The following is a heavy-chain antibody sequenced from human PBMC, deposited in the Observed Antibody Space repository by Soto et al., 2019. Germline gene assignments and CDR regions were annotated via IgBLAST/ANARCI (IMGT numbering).Heavy chain of an antibody. CDR3: VGEGSIPFGTGRFDH. J-gene: IGHJ5*02. CDR2: ISNEGSNK. V-gene: IGHV3-30-3*01. CDR1: GFTCSTYA. Sequence: QVQLVESGGGVVQPERSLRLSCAASGFTCSTYAMQWVRQAPGKGLEWVAGISNEGSNKYYADSVKSRFTISRDNTKNTFYLQRNSLRAENTAVYYCVGEGSIPFGTGRFDHWGQVTLVTVSS. D-gene: IGHD2-2*01.